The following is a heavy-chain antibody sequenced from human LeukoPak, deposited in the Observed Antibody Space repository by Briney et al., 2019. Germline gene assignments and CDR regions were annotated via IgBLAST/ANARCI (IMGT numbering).Heavy chain of an antibody. CDR3: ARDRDSSGYLTRDAFEI. Sequence: ASVKVSCKASGYTFTGYYMHWVRQAPGQGLEWMGTINPSGGSTSYAQKFQGRVTMTRDTSTSTVYMELSSLRSEDTAVYYCARDRDSSGYLTRDAFEIWGQGTTVTVSS. J-gene: IGHJ3*02. CDR2: INPSGGST. CDR1: GYTFTGYY. V-gene: IGHV1-46*01. D-gene: IGHD3-22*01.